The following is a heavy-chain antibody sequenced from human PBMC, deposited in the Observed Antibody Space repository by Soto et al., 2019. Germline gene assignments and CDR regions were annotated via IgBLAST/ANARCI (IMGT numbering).Heavy chain of an antibody. J-gene: IGHJ4*02. Sequence: SVTLSLPCTGSGGSISDSEDYWGWDTKPRGGGLEWIGAIYSNGNTYYNPSLKSRVTISVDMSKNQFALRVNSVTATDTAVYFCARLGGFSSGTFDYWGQGALVTVS. D-gene: IGHD1-1*01. CDR1: GGSISDSEDY. CDR2: IYSNGNT. CDR3: ARLGGFSSGTFDY. V-gene: IGHV4-39*01.